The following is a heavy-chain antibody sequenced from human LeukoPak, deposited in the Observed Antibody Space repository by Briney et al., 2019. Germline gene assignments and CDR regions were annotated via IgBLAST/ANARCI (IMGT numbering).Heavy chain of an antibody. V-gene: IGHV1-69*13. CDR2: IIPIFGTA. D-gene: IGHD3-22*01. J-gene: IGHJ5*02. CDR3: ARGTYYYDSSGSLQANNWFDP. CDR1: GGTFSSYA. Sequence: SVNVSCKASGGTFSSYAISWVRQAPGQGLEWMGGIIPIFGTANYAQKFQGRVTITADESTSTAYMELSSLRSEDTAVYYCARGTYYYDSSGSLQANNWFDPWGQGTLVTVSS.